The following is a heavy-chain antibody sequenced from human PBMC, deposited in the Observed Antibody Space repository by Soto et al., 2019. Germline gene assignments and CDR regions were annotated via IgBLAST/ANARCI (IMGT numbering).Heavy chain of an antibody. V-gene: IGHV3-48*03. Sequence: GGSLRLSCAASGFTFKTYEMIWVRQAPGKGLEWVSYISTRGADINYADSVKGRFTISRDNAKNSLLLQMDRLRAEDTAVYYCARVIGGNAQFTGRDYYYGVDFWGQGTTVTVSS. CDR1: GFTFKTYE. D-gene: IGHD2-15*01. CDR3: ARVIGGNAQFTGRDYYYGVDF. J-gene: IGHJ6*02. CDR2: ISTRGADI.